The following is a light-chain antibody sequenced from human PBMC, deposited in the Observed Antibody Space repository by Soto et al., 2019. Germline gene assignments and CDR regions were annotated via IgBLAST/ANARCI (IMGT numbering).Light chain of an antibody. CDR2: GAS. Sequence: ENVLTQSPGTLSLSPGERATLSCWASQTISSSNLAWFQQKPGQAPRLLIYGASRRAIGIPDRFSGSGSGTDFTLTISRLEPEDFAVYYCQQYGSLPRTFGQGTKVEIK. CDR1: QTISSSN. V-gene: IGKV3-20*01. J-gene: IGKJ1*01. CDR3: QQYGSLPRT.